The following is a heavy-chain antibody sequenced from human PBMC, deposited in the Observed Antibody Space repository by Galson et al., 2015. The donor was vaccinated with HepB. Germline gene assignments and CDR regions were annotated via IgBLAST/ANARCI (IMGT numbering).Heavy chain of an antibody. CDR3: AREPAGTGSGAFDI. Sequence: SVKVSCKASGYTFTGYHMHWVRQAPGQGLEWMGRINPNSGGTNYAQKFQGRVTMTRDTSISTAYMELSRLRSDDTAVYYCAREPAGTGSGAFDIWGQGTMVTVSS. J-gene: IGHJ3*02. CDR2: INPNSGGT. V-gene: IGHV1-2*06. CDR1: GYTFTGYH. D-gene: IGHD6-13*01.